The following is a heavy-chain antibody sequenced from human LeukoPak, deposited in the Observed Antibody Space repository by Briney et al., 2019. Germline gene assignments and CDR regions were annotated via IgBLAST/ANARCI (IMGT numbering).Heavy chain of an antibody. J-gene: IGHJ4*02. Sequence: GGSLRLSCAASGFTFSSYSMNWVRQAPGKGLEGVSYISSSNSTIYYADSVKGRFAISRDNAKNSLYLQMNSLRADDTAVYYCARGSDFWSDWGQGTLVTVSS. CDR1: GFTFSSYS. D-gene: IGHD3-3*01. V-gene: IGHV3-48*01. CDR3: ARGSDFWSD. CDR2: ISSSNSTI.